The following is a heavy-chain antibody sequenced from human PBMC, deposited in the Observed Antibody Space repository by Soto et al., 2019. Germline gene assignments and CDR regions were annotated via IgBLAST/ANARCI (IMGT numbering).Heavy chain of an antibody. V-gene: IGHV4-34*01. D-gene: IGHD6-19*01. CDR2: INHSGST. CDR1: GGYFSGYC. J-gene: IGHJ4*02. CDR3: ARAHSTGWHYFDY. Sequence: SQTLSLTCAVYGGYFSGYCWSWIRQPPGKGLEWIGEINHSGSTNYNPSLKSRVTISVDTSKNQFSLKLSSVTAADTAMYYCARAHSTGWHYFDYWGPGTLVTVSS.